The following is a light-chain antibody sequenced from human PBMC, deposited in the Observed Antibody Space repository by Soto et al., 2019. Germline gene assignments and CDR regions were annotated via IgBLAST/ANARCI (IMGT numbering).Light chain of an antibody. CDR2: KAS. J-gene: IGKJ1*01. CDR3: QQYNSFPWT. Sequence: DVQITHSPSTLSASVAYRATITCRASHSISSYLTWYQQKPGKAPKLLIYKASNLESGVPSRFSGSGSGTEFTLTISSLQPDDFASYYCQQYNSFPWTFGQGTKVDI. V-gene: IGKV1-5*03. CDR1: HSISSY.